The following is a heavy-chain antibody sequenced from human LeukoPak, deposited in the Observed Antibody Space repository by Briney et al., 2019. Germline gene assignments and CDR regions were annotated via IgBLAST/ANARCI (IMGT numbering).Heavy chain of an antibody. V-gene: IGHV3-48*01. CDR3: AELGITMIGGV. Sequence: GGSLRLSCAASGFSFSSYSMNWVRQAPGKGLEWVSYISSSSRTIYYADSVKGRFTISRDNAKNSLYLQMNSLRAEDTAVYYCAELGITMIGGVWGKGTTVTISS. D-gene: IGHD3-10*02. J-gene: IGHJ6*04. CDR2: ISSSSRTI. CDR1: GFSFSSYS.